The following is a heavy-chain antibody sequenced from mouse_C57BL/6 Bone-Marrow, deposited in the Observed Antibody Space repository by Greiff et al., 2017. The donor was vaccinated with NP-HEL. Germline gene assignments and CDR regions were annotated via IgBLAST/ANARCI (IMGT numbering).Heavy chain of an antibody. CDR1: GFSLTSYG. CDR2: IWRGGST. Sequence: QVQLQQSGPGLVQPSQSLSITCTVSGFSLTSYGVHWVRQSPGKGLEWLGVIWRGGSTDYNAAFMSRLRITKDNSKSQVFFKMNSLQADDTAIYYCAKNSFITTVVNLYYMDYWGQGTSVTASS. D-gene: IGHD1-1*01. V-gene: IGHV2-5*01. J-gene: IGHJ4*01. CDR3: AKNSFITTVVNLYYMDY.